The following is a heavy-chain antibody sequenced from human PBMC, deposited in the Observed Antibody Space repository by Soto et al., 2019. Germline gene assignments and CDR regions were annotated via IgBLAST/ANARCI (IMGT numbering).Heavy chain of an antibody. Sequence: ASVKVSCKVSGYTLTELSMHWVRQAPGKGLEWMGGFDPEDGETIYAQKFQGRVTMTEDTSTDTAYMELSSLRSEDTAVYYCATDIPTGTTISEDHFDYWGQGTLVTVSS. D-gene: IGHD1-1*01. CDR2: FDPEDGET. CDR3: ATDIPTGTTISEDHFDY. V-gene: IGHV1-24*01. J-gene: IGHJ4*02. CDR1: GYTLTELS.